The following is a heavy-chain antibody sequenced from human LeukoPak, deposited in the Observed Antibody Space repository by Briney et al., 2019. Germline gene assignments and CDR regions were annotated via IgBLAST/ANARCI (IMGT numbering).Heavy chain of an antibody. V-gene: IGHV4-59*08. CDR1: GGSLSSYY. D-gene: IGHD5-18*01. J-gene: IGHJ4*02. CDR2: IYYSGNT. CDR3: ARHLNTAMVKAHFDY. Sequence: SETLSLTCTVSGGSLSSYYWSLIRQPPGKGLEWIAYIYYSGNTNYNPSLKSRVTISLDTSKSQFSLKLSSVTAADTAVYYCARHLNTAMVKAHFDYWGQGTLVTVSS.